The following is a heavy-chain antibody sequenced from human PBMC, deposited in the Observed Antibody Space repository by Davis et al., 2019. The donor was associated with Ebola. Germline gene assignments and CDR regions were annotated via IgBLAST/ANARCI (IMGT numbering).Heavy chain of an antibody. V-gene: IGHV3-23*01. CDR3: AREMATTNDAFDI. CDR2: FGTVGDT. J-gene: IGHJ3*02. CDR1: GFIFRNYV. Sequence: GESLKISCETSGFIFRNYVMSWVRQAPGKGLEWVSTFGTVGDTYYADSVKGRFAMSRDNSRGTLYLQMNSLRVEDTAVYYCAREMATTNDAFDIWGQGTMVSVSS. D-gene: IGHD5-24*01.